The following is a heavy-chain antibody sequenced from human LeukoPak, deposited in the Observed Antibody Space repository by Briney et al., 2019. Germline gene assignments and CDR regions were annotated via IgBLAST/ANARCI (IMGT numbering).Heavy chain of an antibody. CDR2: ISGSGGST. Sequence: GGSLRLSCAASGFTFSSYAMSWVRQAPGKGLEWVSAISGSGGSTYYADSVKGRFTISRDNSKNTLYLQMNSLRAEDTAVYYCANRRVGATFYYFDYRGQGTLVTVSS. CDR1: GFTFSSYA. CDR3: ANRRVGATFYYFDY. J-gene: IGHJ4*02. D-gene: IGHD1-26*01. V-gene: IGHV3-23*01.